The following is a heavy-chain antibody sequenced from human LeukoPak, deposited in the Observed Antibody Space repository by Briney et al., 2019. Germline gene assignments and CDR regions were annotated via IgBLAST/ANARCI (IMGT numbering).Heavy chain of an antibody. CDR3: ARRDYYDSSGYSPLFDY. J-gene: IGHJ4*02. D-gene: IGHD3-22*01. CDR1: GFTFANYA. Sequence: PGGSLRLSCEASGFTFANYAMSWVRQAPGKGLEWVSGISSSGYTTYYADSVKGRFTISRDNSKDTLYLQMNHLRAEDTAVYFCARRDYYDSSGYSPLFDYWGQGTLVTVSS. V-gene: IGHV3-23*01. CDR2: ISSSGYTT.